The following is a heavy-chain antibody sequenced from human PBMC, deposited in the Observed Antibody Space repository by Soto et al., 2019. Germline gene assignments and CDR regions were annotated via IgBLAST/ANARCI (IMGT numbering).Heavy chain of an antibody. J-gene: IGHJ6*02. CDR3: ARGLKGYFGSGSESYYYGMDV. CDR1: GGTFSSYA. CDR2: IIPIFGTA. V-gene: IGHV1-69*12. D-gene: IGHD3-10*01. Sequence: QVQLVQSGAEVKKPGSSVKVSCKASGGTFSSYAISWVRQAPGQGLEWMGGIIPIFGTANYAQKFQDRVTITADESTSTAYMELSSPRSEDTAVYYCARGLKGYFGSGSESYYYGMDVWGQGTTVTVSS.